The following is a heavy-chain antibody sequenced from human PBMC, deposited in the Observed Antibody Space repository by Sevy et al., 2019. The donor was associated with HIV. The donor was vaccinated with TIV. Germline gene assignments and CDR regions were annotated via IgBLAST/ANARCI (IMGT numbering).Heavy chain of an antibody. Sequence: SETLSLTCTVSGGSINSKYWGWIRQPPGKGLEWIGYIYYSGSTNYNPSLKSRVTISVDTSKSQLSLKLSYVTAADTAVYYCARQMSLTGSEDRPRLLDYFGYWGQGILVTVSS. J-gene: IGHJ4*02. V-gene: IGHV4-59*08. CDR2: IYYSGST. D-gene: IGHD2-8*02. CDR3: ARQMSLTGSEDRPRLLDYFGY. CDR1: GGSINSKY.